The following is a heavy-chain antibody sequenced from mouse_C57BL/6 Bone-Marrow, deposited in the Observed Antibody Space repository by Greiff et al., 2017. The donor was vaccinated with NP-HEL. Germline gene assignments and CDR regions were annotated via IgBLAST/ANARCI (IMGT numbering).Heavy chain of an antibody. CDR3: AAGRYDYVDY. V-gene: IGHV5-17*01. D-gene: IGHD2-4*01. CDR2: ISSGSSTI. CDR1: GFTFSDYG. Sequence: EVQLQESGGGLVKPGGSLKLSCAASGFTFSDYGMHWVRQAPEKGLEWVAYISSGSSTIYYADTVKGRFTISRDNAKNTLFLQMTSLRSEDTAMYYCAAGRYDYVDYWGQGTTLTVSS. J-gene: IGHJ2*01.